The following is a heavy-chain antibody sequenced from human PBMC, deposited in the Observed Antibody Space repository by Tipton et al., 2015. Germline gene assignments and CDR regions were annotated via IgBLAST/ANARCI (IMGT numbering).Heavy chain of an antibody. CDR1: GGSISRYY. CDR3: ARDLEHGMDV. V-gene: IGHV4-59*01. D-gene: IGHD5-24*01. Sequence: TLSLTCTVSGGSISRYYWSWIRQAPGGGLEWIGYIYYSGSTHYNPSLKLRVTISLATSKNQFSLTLNSVTAADTAVYYCARDLEHGMDVFGQGITVTVSS. J-gene: IGHJ6*02. CDR2: IYYSGST.